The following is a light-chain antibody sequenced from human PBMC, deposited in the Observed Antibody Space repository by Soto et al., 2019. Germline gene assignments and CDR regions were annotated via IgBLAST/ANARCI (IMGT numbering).Light chain of an antibody. CDR1: SSNIGSNY. V-gene: IGLV1-47*01. Sequence: QSVLSQPPSASGTPGQRVTVSCSGSSSNIGSNYVYWYQQLPSTAPKRLIYRSNQRPPGVPDRFTGSKSGTSASLVISGLRSEDEADYFCAAWDDSLSGVLFGGGTKLTVL. CDR3: AAWDDSLSGVL. J-gene: IGLJ2*01. CDR2: RSN.